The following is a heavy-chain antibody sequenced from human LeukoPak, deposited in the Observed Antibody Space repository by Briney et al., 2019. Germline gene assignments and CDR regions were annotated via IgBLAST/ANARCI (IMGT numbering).Heavy chain of an antibody. CDR1: GFTFSSYW. CDR3: ARDPQTIVVVPAARAFDI. Sequence: AGGSLRLSCAASGFTFSSYWVHWVRQAPGKGLVWVSHVNSDGSGTSYADSVKGRFTISRDNAKNTLYLQMNSLRAEDTAVYYCARDPQTIVVVPAARAFDIWGQGTMVTVSS. CDR2: VNSDGSGT. D-gene: IGHD2-2*01. V-gene: IGHV3-74*01. J-gene: IGHJ3*02.